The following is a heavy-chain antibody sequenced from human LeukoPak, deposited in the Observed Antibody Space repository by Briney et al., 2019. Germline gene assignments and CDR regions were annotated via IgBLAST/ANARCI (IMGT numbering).Heavy chain of an antibody. CDR2: ISYDGSNK. V-gene: IGHV3-30*03. D-gene: IGHD4-17*01. J-gene: IGHJ3*02. CDR1: GFTFSSYG. CDR3: ARDPATVPLQTDAFDI. Sequence: SGGSLRLSCAASGFTFSSYGMHWVRQAPGKGLEWVAVISYDGSNKYYADSVKGRFTISRDNSKNTLYLQMNSLRAEDTAVYYCARDPATVPLQTDAFDIWGQGTMVTVSS.